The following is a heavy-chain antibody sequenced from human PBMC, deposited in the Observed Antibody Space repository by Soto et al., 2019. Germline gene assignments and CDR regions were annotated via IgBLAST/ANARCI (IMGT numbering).Heavy chain of an antibody. D-gene: IGHD2-15*01. CDR1: GFTFSSYW. J-gene: IGHJ4*02. Sequence: EVQLVESGGGLVQPGGSLRLSCAASGFTFSSYWINWVRQAPGKGLEWVANIKQDGSEKYYVDSVRGRFTISRDNAKNSLYLQMNSLRAEDTAVYYCGSGRAFAYWGQGTLVTVSS. V-gene: IGHV3-7*02. CDR2: IKQDGSEK. CDR3: GSGRAFAY.